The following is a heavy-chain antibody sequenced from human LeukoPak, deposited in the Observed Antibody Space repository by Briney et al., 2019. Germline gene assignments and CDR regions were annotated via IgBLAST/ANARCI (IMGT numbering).Heavy chain of an antibody. D-gene: IGHD6-13*01. CDR2: ISGSGGST. CDR1: GFTFSSYA. CDR3: AKDQYSSSWYVY. V-gene: IGHV3-23*01. J-gene: IGHJ4*02. Sequence: GGSLRLSCAASGFTFSSYAMSWVRQAPGKGLEWVSAISGSGGSTYYAGSVKGRFTISRDNSENTLYLQMNSLRAEDTAVYYCAKDQYSSSWYVYWGQGTLVTVSS.